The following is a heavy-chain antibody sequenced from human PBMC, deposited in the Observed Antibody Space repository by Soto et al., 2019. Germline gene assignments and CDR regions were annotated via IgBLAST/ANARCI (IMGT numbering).Heavy chain of an antibody. Sequence: SVKVSCKASGGTFSSYAISWVRQAPGQGLEWMGGLIPIFGTANYAQKFQDRVTITADKSTSTAYMELSSLRSEDTAVYYCARDRWSGYYSEWFDPWGQGTLVTVSS. V-gene: IGHV1-69*06. D-gene: IGHD3-3*01. CDR3: ARDRWSGYYSEWFDP. CDR2: LIPIFGTA. J-gene: IGHJ5*02. CDR1: GGTFSSYA.